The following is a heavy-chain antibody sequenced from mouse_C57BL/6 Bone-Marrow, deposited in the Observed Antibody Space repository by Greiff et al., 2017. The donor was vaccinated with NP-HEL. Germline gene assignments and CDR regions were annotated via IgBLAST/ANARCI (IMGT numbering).Heavy chain of an antibody. D-gene: IGHD2-2*01. CDR2: IYPGDGDT. CDR3: ARSMVTTEGFAY. Sequence: VQLQQSGPELVKPGASVKISCKASGYAFSSSWMNWVKQRPGKGLEWIGRIYPGDGDTNYNGKFKGKATLTADKSSSTAYMQLSSLTSADSAVYFCARSMVTTEGFAYWGQGTLVTVSA. CDR1: GYAFSSSW. V-gene: IGHV1-82*01. J-gene: IGHJ3*01.